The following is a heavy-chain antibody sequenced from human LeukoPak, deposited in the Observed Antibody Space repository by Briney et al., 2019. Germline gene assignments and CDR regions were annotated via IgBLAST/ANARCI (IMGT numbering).Heavy chain of an antibody. CDR1: GYRFTNYW. CDR2: MYPGDSDT. J-gene: IGHJ4*02. CDR3: AIGGDSSTSCYRCFNY. V-gene: IGHV5-51*01. D-gene: IGHD2-2*02. Sequence: GESLKISCKGSGYRFTNYWIGWVRQMPGKVLDWMGIMYPGDSDTRYSPSFQGQVTISADKSIGTAYLQWSSLKASDTAMYYCAIGGDSSTSCYRCFNYWGQGTLVTVSS.